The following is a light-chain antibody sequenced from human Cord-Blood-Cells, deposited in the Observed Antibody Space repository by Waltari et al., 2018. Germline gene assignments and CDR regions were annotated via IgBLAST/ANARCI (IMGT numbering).Light chain of an antibody. J-gene: IGLJ2*01. CDR3: AAWDDSLNGPV. Sequence: QSVLTQPPSASGTPGQRVTIYCSGSSSNIGSNPVNWYQQLPGTAPKLLTSSNKQPPPGAPDRFAGSKSGTSASLAISGLQSEDEADYYCAAWDDSLNGPVFGGGTKLTVL. CDR1: SSNIGSNP. CDR2: SNK. V-gene: IGLV1-44*01.